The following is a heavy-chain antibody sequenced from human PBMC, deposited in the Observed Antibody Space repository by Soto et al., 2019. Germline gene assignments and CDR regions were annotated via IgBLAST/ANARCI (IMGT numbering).Heavy chain of an antibody. D-gene: IGHD3-9*01. CDR2: IWYDGSNR. J-gene: IGHJ4*02. CDR1: GFTFSNYG. CDR3: ARARDATGPFDY. Sequence: PGGSLRLSCAASGFTFSNYGMHWVRQAPGKGLEWVAVIWYDGSNRYHADSVKGRFTISRDNSKNTVYLQMNSLRAEDTAVYYCARARDATGPFDYWGQGTLVTVSS. V-gene: IGHV3-33*01.